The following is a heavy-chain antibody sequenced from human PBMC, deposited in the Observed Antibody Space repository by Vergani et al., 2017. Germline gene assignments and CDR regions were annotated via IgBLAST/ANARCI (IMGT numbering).Heavy chain of an antibody. CDR1: GYSFTSYW. CDR2: IYPGDSDT. Sequence: EVQLVQSGAEVKKPGESLKISCKGSGYSFTSYWIGWVRQMPGKGLEWMGIIYPGDSDTRYSPSFQGQVTISADKSISTAYMELSRLRSDDTAVYYCARARWLQKFDYWGQGTLVTVSS. CDR3: ARARWLQKFDY. D-gene: IGHD5-24*01. J-gene: IGHJ4*02. V-gene: IGHV5-51*01.